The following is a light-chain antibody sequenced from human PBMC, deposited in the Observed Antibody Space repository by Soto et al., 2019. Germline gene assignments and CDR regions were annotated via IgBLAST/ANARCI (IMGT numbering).Light chain of an antibody. V-gene: IGKV3-15*01. CDR3: QQYNSWPWT. CDR1: QTVSTN. J-gene: IGKJ1*01. CDR2: GAF. Sequence: EGVMTQSPATLSVSLGERVTLSCSASQTVSTNLAWYQQKPGQAPRLLIYGAFTRATGIPARFSGSGSGTGFTLTISSLQSEDFAVYLCQQYNSWPWTFGPGTKVDIK.